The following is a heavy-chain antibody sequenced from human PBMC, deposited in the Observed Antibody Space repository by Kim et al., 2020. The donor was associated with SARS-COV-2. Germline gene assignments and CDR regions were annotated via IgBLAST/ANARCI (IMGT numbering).Heavy chain of an antibody. CDR3: ARGWFDP. Sequence: HSGSTNYNPSLKSRVTISVDTSKNQFSLKLSSVTAADTAVYYCARGWFDPWGQGTLVTVSS. V-gene: IGHV4-34*01. CDR2: HSGST. J-gene: IGHJ5*02.